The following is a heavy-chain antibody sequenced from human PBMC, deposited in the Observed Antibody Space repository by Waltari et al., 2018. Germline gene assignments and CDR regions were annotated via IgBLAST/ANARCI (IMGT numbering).Heavy chain of an antibody. CDR3: ARGQWSAILDY. V-gene: IGHV4-34*01. D-gene: IGHD2-8*01. CDR1: GGSFSGYY. J-gene: IGHJ4*02. CDR2: INHSGST. Sequence: QVQLQQWGAGLLKPSETLSLTCAVYGGSFSGYYWSWIRQPPGKGLEWIGEINHSGSTNYNPSLKSRVTISVDTSKNQFSLKLSSVTAADTAVYYYARGQWSAILDYWGQGTLVTVSS.